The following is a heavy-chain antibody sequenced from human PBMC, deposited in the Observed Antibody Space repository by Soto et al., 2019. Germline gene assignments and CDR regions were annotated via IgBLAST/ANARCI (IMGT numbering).Heavy chain of an antibody. CDR1: GFTFSSYG. V-gene: IGHV3-30*18. D-gene: IGHD2-15*01. CDR2: ISYDGSNK. CDR3: AKDPPSTWYYFDY. Sequence: QVQLVESGGGVVQPGRSLRLSCAASGFTFSSYGMHWVRQAPGKGLEWVAIISYDGSNKYYADSVKGRFTISRDNSKNTLYLQMNSLRAEDTAVYYCAKDPPSTWYYFDYWGQGALGTVSS. J-gene: IGHJ4*02.